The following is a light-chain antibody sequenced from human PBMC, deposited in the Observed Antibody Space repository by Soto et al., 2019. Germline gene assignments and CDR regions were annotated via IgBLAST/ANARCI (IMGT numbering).Light chain of an antibody. Sequence: QSALTQPASVSGSPGQSITISCTGTSSDVGGYNYVSWYQQHPGKAPKLMIYEVSNRPSGVSNRFSGSKSGNTASLTISGLQAEAEADYYCSSYPSRSTPVVFVTGTK. J-gene: IGLJ1*01. CDR2: EVS. CDR3: SSYPSRSTPVV. V-gene: IGLV2-14*01. CDR1: SSDVGGYNY.